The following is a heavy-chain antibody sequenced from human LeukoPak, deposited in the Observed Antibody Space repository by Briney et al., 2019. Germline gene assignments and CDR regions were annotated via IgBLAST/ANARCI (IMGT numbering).Heavy chain of an antibody. CDR2: ISSSGSTI. Sequence: GGSLRPSCAASGFTFSDYYMSWIRQAPGNGLEWVSYISSSGSTIYYADSVKGRFTISRDNAKNSLYLQMHSLRAEDTAVYYCARIRSSSWYAHDAFDIWGQGTMVTVS. J-gene: IGHJ3*02. D-gene: IGHD6-13*01. CDR1: GFTFSDYY. CDR3: ARIRSSSWYAHDAFDI. V-gene: IGHV3-11*04.